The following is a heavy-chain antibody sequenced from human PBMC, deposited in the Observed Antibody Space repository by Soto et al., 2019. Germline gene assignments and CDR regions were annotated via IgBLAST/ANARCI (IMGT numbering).Heavy chain of an antibody. D-gene: IGHD3-22*01. CDR2: IIPILGIA. J-gene: IGHJ3*02. V-gene: IGHV1-69*02. Sequence: QVQLVQSGAEVKKPGSSVKVSCKASGGTFSSYTISWVRQAPGQGLEWMGRIIPILGIANYAQKFQGRVTITADXFTTTXXMGLSSLRSEDTAVYYCARWEYYYDSSGYPGAFDIWGQGTMVTVSS. CDR3: ARWEYYYDSSGYPGAFDI. CDR1: GGTFSSYT.